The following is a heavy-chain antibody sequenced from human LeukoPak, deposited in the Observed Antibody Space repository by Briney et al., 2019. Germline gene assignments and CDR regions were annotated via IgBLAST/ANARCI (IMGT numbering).Heavy chain of an antibody. V-gene: IGHV4-39*07. D-gene: IGHD2-15*01. CDR2: IYYSGST. Sequence: PSETLSLTCTVSGGSISSSSYYWGWIRQPPGKGLEWIGSIYYSGSTYYNPSLKILVTISVDTSKTQFSLKLSSVTAADTAVYYCARGEGIIDWFDPWGQGTLVTVSS. CDR3: ARGEGIIDWFDP. CDR1: GGSISSSSYY. J-gene: IGHJ5*02.